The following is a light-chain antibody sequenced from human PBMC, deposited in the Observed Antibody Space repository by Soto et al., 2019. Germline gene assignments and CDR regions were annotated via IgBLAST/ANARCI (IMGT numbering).Light chain of an antibody. CDR2: EIS. J-gene: IGLJ2*01. CDR1: SSDVGGYNY. Sequence: QSALTQPPSASGSPGQSVTISCTGTSSDVGGYNYVSWYQQHPGKAPKLMIYEISKRPSGVPDRFSGAKSGNAASLTVSGLHAEDEDDYYCSSYAGSNDLVFGGGTKLTVL. CDR3: SSYAGSNDLV. V-gene: IGLV2-8*01.